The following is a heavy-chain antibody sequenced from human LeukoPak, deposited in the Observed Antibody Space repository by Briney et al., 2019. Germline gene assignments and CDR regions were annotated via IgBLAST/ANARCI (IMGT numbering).Heavy chain of an antibody. D-gene: IGHD5-24*01. CDR1: GFTFSSYA. V-gene: IGHV3-23*01. Sequence: TGGSLRLSCAASGFTFSSYAMSWVRQAPGKGLEWVSAISGSGGSTYYADSVKGRFTISRDNSKNTLYLQMNSLRAEDTAVYYCAKNTLGWLQYLRYWGQGTLVTVSS. CDR2: ISGSGGST. CDR3: AKNTLGWLQYLRY. J-gene: IGHJ4*02.